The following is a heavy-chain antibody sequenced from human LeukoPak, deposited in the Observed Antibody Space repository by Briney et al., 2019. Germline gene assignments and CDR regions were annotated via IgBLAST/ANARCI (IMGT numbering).Heavy chain of an antibody. CDR3: AVSLDTAMVTSHYYYYYYMDV. J-gene: IGHJ6*03. CDR1: GYTFTGYY. D-gene: IGHD5-18*01. V-gene: IGHV1-2*02. Sequence: ASVKVSCKASGYTFTGYYMHWVRQAPGQGLEWMGWINPSSGGTNYAQKFQGRVTMTRDTSISTAYMELSRLRSDDTAVYYCAVSLDTAMVTSHYYYYYYMDVWGKGTTVTISS. CDR2: INPSSGGT.